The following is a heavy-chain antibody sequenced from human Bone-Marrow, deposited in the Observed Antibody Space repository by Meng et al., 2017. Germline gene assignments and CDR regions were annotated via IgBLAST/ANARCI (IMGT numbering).Heavy chain of an antibody. Sequence: GESLKISCAASGFTFSSYAMNWVRQAPGKGLEWVSLISVSGGNTYYADSVKGRFTTSRDNSKNTLYLQMNSLTAEDTAVYYCATKTTELDNWGQGTQVTVSS. CDR1: GFTFSSYA. J-gene: IGHJ4*02. D-gene: IGHD1-1*01. CDR2: ISVSGGNT. V-gene: IGHV3-23*01. CDR3: ATKTTELDN.